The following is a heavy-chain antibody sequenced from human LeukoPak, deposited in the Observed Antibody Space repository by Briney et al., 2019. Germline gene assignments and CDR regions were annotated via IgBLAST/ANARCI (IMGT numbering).Heavy chain of an antibody. J-gene: IGHJ4*02. Sequence: SQTLSLTCAISGDSASSNTAAWNWIRQSPSRGLEWLGRTYYRSKWYDDYAVFVKSRIIINPDTSKNQFYLQLNSVTPEDTAVYYCARNNPNSSGWYSFDSWGQGTLVTVSS. CDR1: GDSASSNTAA. CDR3: ARNNPNSSGWYSFDS. V-gene: IGHV6-1*01. D-gene: IGHD6-19*01. CDR2: TYYRSKWYD.